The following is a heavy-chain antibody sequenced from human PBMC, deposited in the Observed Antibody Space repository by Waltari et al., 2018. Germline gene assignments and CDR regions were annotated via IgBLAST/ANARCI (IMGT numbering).Heavy chain of an antibody. CDR3: TTSPFRGNRDY. Sequence: VQLQESGPGLVTTSQTLSLTCTVTGGSLSSGRYYWSWIRQHAGKGLGWIGRTYTSGRTNDNPSLKSRLTISVDTSKNQFSLQLSSVTAADTAVYYCTTSPFRGNRDYWGQGTLVTVSS. CDR1: GGSLSSGRYY. V-gene: IGHV4-61*02. J-gene: IGHJ4*02. D-gene: IGHD2-15*01. CDR2: TYTSGRT.